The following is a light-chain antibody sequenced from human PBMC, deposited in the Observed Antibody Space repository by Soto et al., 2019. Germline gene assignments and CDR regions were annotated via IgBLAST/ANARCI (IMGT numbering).Light chain of an antibody. CDR2: GAS. Sequence: ETVMTQSPATLSVSPGERATLSCRASQSVSSKLAWYQQKPGQAPRLLIYGASTRATGIPARFSGSGSGTEFTLTIRSLQSEDFAVYYCQQYNNWPPITFGQGTQLEIK. J-gene: IGKJ5*01. CDR1: QSVSSK. V-gene: IGKV3D-15*01. CDR3: QQYNNWPPIT.